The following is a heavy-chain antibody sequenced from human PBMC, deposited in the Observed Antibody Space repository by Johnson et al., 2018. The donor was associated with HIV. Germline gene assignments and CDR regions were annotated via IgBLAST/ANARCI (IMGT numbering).Heavy chain of an antibody. D-gene: IGHD6-19*01. CDR1: GFTFSDHY. CDR2: ISYDGSNK. V-gene: IGHV3-30*03. J-gene: IGHJ3*02. Sequence: QVQLVESGGGLVKPGGSLRLSCAGSGFTFSDHYMSWVRQAPGKGLEWVAVISYDGSNKYCADSVKGRFTISRDNSKNTLYLQTNSLRAEDTAVYYCASGWGIVVSDAFDIWGQGTMVTVSS. CDR3: ASGWGIVVSDAFDI.